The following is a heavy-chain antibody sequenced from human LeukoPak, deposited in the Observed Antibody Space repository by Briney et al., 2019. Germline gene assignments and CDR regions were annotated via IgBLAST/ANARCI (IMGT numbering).Heavy chain of an antibody. J-gene: IGHJ6*03. CDR2: ISGSGGST. V-gene: IGHV3-23*01. CDR3: ASSSGPRYYYYYMDV. Sequence: GSLRLSCAASGFTFSSYAMSWVRQAPGKGLEWVSAISGSGGSTYFTDSVKGRFTISRDNSKNTLYLQMNSLRAEDTAVYYCASSSGPRYYYYYMDVWGKGTTVTVSS. CDR1: GFTFSSYA.